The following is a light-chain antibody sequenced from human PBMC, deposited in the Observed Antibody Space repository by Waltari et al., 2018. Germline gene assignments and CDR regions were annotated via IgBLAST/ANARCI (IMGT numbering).Light chain of an antibody. Sequence: QSALTQPPSASGSPGQSVTISCTGTSSDVGGYNYVSWYQQHPGKAPKLMIFEVSKRPSGVPVRFAVSKSGNTAALTGSGLQADDEAHYYCSSYAGSNNWVFGGGTKLTVL. J-gene: IGLJ3*02. V-gene: IGLV2-8*01. CDR3: SSYAGSNNWV. CDR2: EVS. CDR1: SSDVGGYNY.